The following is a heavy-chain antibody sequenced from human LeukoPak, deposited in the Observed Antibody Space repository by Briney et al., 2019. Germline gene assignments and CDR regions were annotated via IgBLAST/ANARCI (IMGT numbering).Heavy chain of an antibody. D-gene: IGHD5-12*01. V-gene: IGHV4-59*01. CDR3: ATGTDVDIVATQRDWYFDL. CDR1: GGSISSYY. Sequence: SETLSLTCTVSGGSISSYYWGWIRQPPGKGLEWIGYIYYSGSTNYNPSLKSRVTISVDTSKNQFSLKLSSVTAADTAVYYCATGTDVDIVATQRDWYFDLWGRGTLVTVSS. CDR2: IYYSGST. J-gene: IGHJ2*01.